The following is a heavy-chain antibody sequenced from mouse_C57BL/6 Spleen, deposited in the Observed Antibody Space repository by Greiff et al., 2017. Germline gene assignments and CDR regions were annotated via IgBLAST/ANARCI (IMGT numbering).Heavy chain of an antibody. V-gene: IGHV5-16*01. J-gene: IGHJ1*03. Sequence: EVKLVESEGGLVQPGSSMKLSCTASGFTFSDYYMAWVRQVPEKGLEWVANINYDGSSTYYLDSLKSRFIISRDNAKNILYLQMSSLKSEDTATDYCARDKYGKRYFDVWGTGTTVTVSS. CDR2: INYDGSST. CDR1: GFTFSDYY. CDR3: ARDKYGKRYFDV. D-gene: IGHD2-1*01.